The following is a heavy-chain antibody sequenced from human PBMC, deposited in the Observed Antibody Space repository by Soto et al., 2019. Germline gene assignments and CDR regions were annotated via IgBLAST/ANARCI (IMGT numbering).Heavy chain of an antibody. CDR2: IYYSGSI. D-gene: IGHD4-17*01. J-gene: IGHJ3*02. Sequence: SETLSLTCSVSGGSISSSSYYWGWIRQPPGKGLEWIGSIYYSGSIYYNPSLKSRVTISVDKSKNQFSLKLSSVTAADTAVYYCARDQYGGSGAFDIWGQGTMVTVSS. CDR1: GGSISSSSYY. CDR3: ARDQYGGSGAFDI. V-gene: IGHV4-39*07.